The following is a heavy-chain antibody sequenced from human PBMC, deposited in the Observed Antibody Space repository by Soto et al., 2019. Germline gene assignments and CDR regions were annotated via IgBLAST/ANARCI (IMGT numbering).Heavy chain of an antibody. CDR1: GFSFRTYA. D-gene: IGHD3-16*01. CDR2: LSGSGNKT. J-gene: IGHJ4*02. CDR3: AKALRLHFDS. Sequence: GGSLRLSCAASGFSFRTYAMSWVRQAPGKGLEWVSALSGSGNKTYYADSVRGRFTISRDNSKNTLYLQMHSLRAEDTAVYYCAKALRLHFDSWGQGTLVTVSS. V-gene: IGHV3-23*01.